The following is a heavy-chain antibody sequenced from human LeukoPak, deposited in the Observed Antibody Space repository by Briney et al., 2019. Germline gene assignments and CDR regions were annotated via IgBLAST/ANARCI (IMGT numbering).Heavy chain of an antibody. CDR2: MNPNSGNT. CDR1: GYTLTSYD. J-gene: IGHJ6*03. V-gene: IGHV1-8*01. CDR3: ARGYSYGPYYYYMDV. D-gene: IGHD5-18*01. Sequence: ASVKVSCKASGYTLTSYDINWVRQATGQGLEWMGWMNPNSGNTGYAQKFQGRVTMTRNTSISTAYMELSILRSEDTAVYYCARGYSYGPYYYYMDVWGKGTTVTVSS.